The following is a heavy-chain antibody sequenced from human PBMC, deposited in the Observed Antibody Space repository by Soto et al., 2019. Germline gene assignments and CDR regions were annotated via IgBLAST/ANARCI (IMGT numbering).Heavy chain of an antibody. D-gene: IGHD3-10*01. CDR1: GGSVSSGSYY. J-gene: IGHJ4*02. CDR2: ISYSGST. Sequence: SETLSLTCTVSGGSVSSGSYYWSWIRQPPGKGLEWIGYISYSGSTNYNPSLKSRVTISVDTSKNQFSLKLSSVTAADTAVYYCARHNYGSGSTYFDYWGQGTLVTVSS. CDR3: ARHNYGSGSTYFDY. V-gene: IGHV4-61*01.